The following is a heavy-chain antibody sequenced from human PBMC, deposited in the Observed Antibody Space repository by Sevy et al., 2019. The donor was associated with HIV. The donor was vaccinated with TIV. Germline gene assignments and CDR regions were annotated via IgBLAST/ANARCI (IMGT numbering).Heavy chain of an antibody. CDR3: AGRSSSSGLGHGLDV. V-gene: IGHV5-51*01. Sequence: GESLKISCKGSGYTFANYWIGWVRQMPGKGLEWMGIIYPGDSDTRYSPSFQGQVTISADKSISTAYLQWSSLKASDNAMYYCAGRSSSSGLGHGLDVWGQGTTVTVSS. CDR1: GYTFANYW. D-gene: IGHD6-6*01. J-gene: IGHJ6*02. CDR2: IYPGDSDT.